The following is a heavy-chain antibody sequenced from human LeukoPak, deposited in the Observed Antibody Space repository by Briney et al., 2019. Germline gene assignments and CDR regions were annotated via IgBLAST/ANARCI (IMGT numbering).Heavy chain of an antibody. J-gene: IGHJ4*02. CDR3: AREVVAAPGTVDY. V-gene: IGHV4-59*01. D-gene: IGHD6-13*01. Sequence: SETLSLTCTVSGDSISGYYWSWLRQPPGKGLEWVGYINYSGSTNYNPSLKRRGTISVDTSKNQFSLNLSSVTAADTAVYYCAREVVAAPGTVDYWGQGTLVTVSS. CDR2: INYSGST. CDR1: GDSISGYY.